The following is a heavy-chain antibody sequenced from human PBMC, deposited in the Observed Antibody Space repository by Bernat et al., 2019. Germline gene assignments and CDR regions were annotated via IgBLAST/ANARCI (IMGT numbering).Heavy chain of an antibody. CDR3: AKDVSSSGWYGNFDY. D-gene: IGHD6-19*01. J-gene: IGHJ4*02. Sequence: EVQLVESGGGLVQPGGSLRLSCAASGFTFSNYAMSWVRQAPGEGLEWISGISGSGVNSYYAAPVKGRFSVSRDNSKNTLYLQMIGLRAEDTAVYYCAKDVSSSGWYGNFDYWGQGILITVSS. V-gene: IGHV3-23*04. CDR2: ISGSGVNS. CDR1: GFTFSNYA.